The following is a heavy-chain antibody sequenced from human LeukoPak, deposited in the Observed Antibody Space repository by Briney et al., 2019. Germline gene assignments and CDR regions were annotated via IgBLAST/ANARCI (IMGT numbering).Heavy chain of an antibody. Sequence: GGSLRLSCAASGFTFSSCEMNWVRQAPGKGLEWVSYISSSGSDIYYADSVKGRFTISRDNAKNSLYLQMNSLRAEDTAVYYCARVAAYDSSGYYYEVDYFDYWGQGTLVTVSS. CDR2: ISSSGSDI. V-gene: IGHV3-48*03. J-gene: IGHJ4*02. CDR1: GFTFSSCE. D-gene: IGHD3-22*01. CDR3: ARVAAYDSSGYYYEVDYFDY.